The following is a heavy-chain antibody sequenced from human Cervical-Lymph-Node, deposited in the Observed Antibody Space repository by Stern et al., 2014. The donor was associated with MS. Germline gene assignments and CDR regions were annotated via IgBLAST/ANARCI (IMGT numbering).Heavy chain of an antibody. CDR1: GDTFASYP. CDR3: ANPLPYAN. CDR2: VNPTDGRT. V-gene: IGHV1-46*03. Sequence: QMPLVQSGAEVKKPGASVKVSCKASGDTFASYPIPWLRQAPGQGPVWMGIVNPTDGRTTYAQPFKGRVTMTRDTSTRTVYMELSSLRAEDTAMYFCANPLPYANWGQGTRVTVSS. J-gene: IGHJ1*01. D-gene: IGHD4-17*01.